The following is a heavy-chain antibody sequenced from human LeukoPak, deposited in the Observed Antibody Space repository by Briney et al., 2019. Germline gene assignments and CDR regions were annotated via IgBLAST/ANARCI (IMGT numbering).Heavy chain of an antibody. D-gene: IGHD3-10*01. CDR1: RFTFSSYS. CDR2: ISSSNTTT. V-gene: IGHV3-48*01. CDR3: ARLGYYVSGSYSLDY. J-gene: IGHJ4*02. Sequence: PGGSLRLSCAASRFTFSSYSMNWVRQAPGKGLEWVSYISSSNTTTYYADSVKGRFTISRDNAKNSLYLQMTSLRAEDTAVYYCARLGYYVSGSYSLDYWGQGTLVTVSS.